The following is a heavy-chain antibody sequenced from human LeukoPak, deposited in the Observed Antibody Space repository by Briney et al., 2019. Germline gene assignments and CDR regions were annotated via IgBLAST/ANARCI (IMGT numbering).Heavy chain of an antibody. CDR2: IYYSGST. Sequence: SETLSLTCTVSGGSISSYYWSWTRQPPGKGLEWIGYIYYSGSTNYNPSLKSRVTISVDTSKNQFSLKLSSVTAADTAVYYCARDKDGSSSPDYWGQGTLVTVSS. CDR3: ARDKDGSSSPDY. CDR1: GGSISSYY. J-gene: IGHJ4*02. D-gene: IGHD6-6*01. V-gene: IGHV4-59*01.